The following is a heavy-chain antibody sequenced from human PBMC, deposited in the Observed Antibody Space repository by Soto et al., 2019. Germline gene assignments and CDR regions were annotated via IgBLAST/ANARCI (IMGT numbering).Heavy chain of an antibody. CDR2: INPNSGGT. V-gene: IGHV1-2*04. D-gene: IGHD1-20*01. J-gene: IGHJ4*02. CDR1: GYTFTGYY. Sequence: ASVKVSCKASGYTFTGYYMHWVRQAPGQGLEWMGWINPNSGGTNYAQKFQGWVTMTRDTSISTAYMELSRLRSDDTAVYYCARDIGIRYNWNYFDYWGQGTLVTVSS. CDR3: ARDIGIRYNWNYFDY.